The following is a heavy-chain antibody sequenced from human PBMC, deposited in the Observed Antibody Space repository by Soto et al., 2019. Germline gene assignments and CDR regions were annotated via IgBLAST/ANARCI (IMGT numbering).Heavy chain of an antibody. J-gene: IGHJ4*02. CDR2: ISGTGGST. CDR1: GFTFCSDA. Sequence: GGSLRLSCAAAGFTFCSDAMSWVRQAPGKGLEWVSGISGTGGSTYYADSVNGRFTISRDNAKNTLYLQMNSLRAEDTAVYYCGNYRYSYGSGSSFFEYWGQGTLVTVSS. D-gene: IGHD3-10*01. V-gene: IGHV3-23*01. CDR3: GNYRYSYGSGSSFFEY.